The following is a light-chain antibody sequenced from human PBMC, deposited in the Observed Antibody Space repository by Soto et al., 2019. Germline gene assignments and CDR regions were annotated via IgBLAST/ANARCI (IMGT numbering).Light chain of an antibody. CDR3: QQSYSTPPYT. CDR1: QSISSY. V-gene: IGKV1-39*01. CDR2: GTS. J-gene: IGKJ2*01. Sequence: DIQMTQSPSSLSASVGDRVTITCRASQSISSYLNWYQQKPGKAPKLLIYGTSSLQSGVPSRFSGSGSGTDFTLNISSLQPEDFATYYCQQSYSTPPYTFGQGTKLEIK.